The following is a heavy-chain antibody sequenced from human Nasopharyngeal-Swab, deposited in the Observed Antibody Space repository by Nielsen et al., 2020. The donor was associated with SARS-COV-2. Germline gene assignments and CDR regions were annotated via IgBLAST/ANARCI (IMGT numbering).Heavy chain of an antibody. CDR1: GGSFSGYY. D-gene: IGHD6-19*01. CDR2: INHSGST. V-gene: IGHV4-34*01. CDR3: ARDGGQWAFDI. Sequence: SETLSLTCAVYGGSFSGYYWSWIRQPPGKGLEWIGEINHSGSTNYNPSLKSRVTISVDTSKNQFSLKLSSVTAADTAVYYCARDGGQWAFDIWGQGTMVTVSS. J-gene: IGHJ3*02.